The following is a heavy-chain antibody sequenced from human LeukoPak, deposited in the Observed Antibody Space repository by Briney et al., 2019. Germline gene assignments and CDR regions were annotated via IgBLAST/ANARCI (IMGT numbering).Heavy chain of an antibody. CDR3: ARGAAAGPPYYYYYMDV. D-gene: IGHD6-13*01. V-gene: IGHV4-61*02. CDR1: GGSISSGSYY. Sequence: TSETLSLTCTVSGGSISSGSYYWSWIRQPAGKGLEWIGRIYTSGSTNYNPSLKSRATISVDTSKNQFSLKLSSVTAADTAVYYCARGAAAGPPYYYYYMDVWGKGTTVTVSS. J-gene: IGHJ6*03. CDR2: IYTSGST.